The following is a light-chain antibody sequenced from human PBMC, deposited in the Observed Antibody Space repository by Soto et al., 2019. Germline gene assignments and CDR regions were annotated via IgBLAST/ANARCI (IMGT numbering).Light chain of an antibody. CDR1: QDVGKW. Sequence: DIQMTQSPPSVSASVGDRDTITCRASQDVGKWLAWYQQKRGKAPTVXIHGASSLQSGVPPRYSGSGYGTDFTLTISSLQPEDFETYDCQQANSFTITFGQGTRLEIK. CDR2: GAS. V-gene: IGKV1-12*01. J-gene: IGKJ5*01. CDR3: QQANSFTIT.